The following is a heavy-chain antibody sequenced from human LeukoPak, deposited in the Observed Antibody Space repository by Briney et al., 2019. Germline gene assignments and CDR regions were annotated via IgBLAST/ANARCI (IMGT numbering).Heavy chain of an antibody. J-gene: IGHJ2*01. CDR2: ISYDGSNK. CDR1: GFTFSSYG. Sequence: GRSLRLSCAASGFTFSSYGMHWVRQAPGKGLEWVAVISYDGSNKYYADSVKGRFTISRDNAKNSLYLQMNSLRAEDTAVYYCARDYSSSWYWYFDLWGRGTLVTVSS. D-gene: IGHD6-13*01. V-gene: IGHV3-30*03. CDR3: ARDYSSSWYWYFDL.